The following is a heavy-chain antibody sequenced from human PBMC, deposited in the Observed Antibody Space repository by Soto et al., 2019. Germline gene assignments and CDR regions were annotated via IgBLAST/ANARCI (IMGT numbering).Heavy chain of an antibody. Sequence: GGSLILSCVASGFRFSDYPLNWVRQAPGQGLEWVADINRDGTKTSYVDSVKGRFTISRDNSKNTLYLQLDSLRVDDTAVYYCGKERRGSGWYACNVWGQGNLVTV. D-gene: IGHD6-19*01. CDR2: INRDGTKT. J-gene: IGHJ4*02. V-gene: IGHV3-23*03. CDR1: GFRFSDYP. CDR3: GKERRGSGWYACNV.